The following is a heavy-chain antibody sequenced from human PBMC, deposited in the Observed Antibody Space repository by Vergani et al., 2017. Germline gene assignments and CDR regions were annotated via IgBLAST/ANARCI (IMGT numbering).Heavy chain of an antibody. V-gene: IGHV3-30*02. D-gene: IGHD2/OR15-2a*01. CDR3: ANSVIAGNVGVAYFGMDV. CDR1: GSTFTTYG. Sequence: QEQLVESGGGVVQPGGSLRLSCTAASGSTFTTYGVHWVRQAPGKGLEWVAFIRDDESRKYYGDSVKGRFTISRDKSQNTVNLQMNSLRTEDTAVYFCANSVIAGNVGVAYFGMDVWGRGTTVTVSS. CDR2: IRDDESRK. J-gene: IGHJ6*02.